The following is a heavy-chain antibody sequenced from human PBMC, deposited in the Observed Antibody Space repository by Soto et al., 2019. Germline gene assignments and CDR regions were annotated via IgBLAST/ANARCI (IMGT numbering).Heavy chain of an antibody. CDR3: ARGGYCISTSCPLYYYYGMDV. Sequence: GASVKVSCTACGDRIASNDSNWVRQATEQGLKWMGWMNPNSGNTGYAQKFQGRVTMTRNTSISTAYMELSSLRSEDTAVYYCARGGYCISTSCPLYYYYGMDVWGQGTTVTVSS. CDR2: MNPNSGNT. D-gene: IGHD2-2*01. CDR1: GDRIASND. J-gene: IGHJ6*02. V-gene: IGHV1-8*01.